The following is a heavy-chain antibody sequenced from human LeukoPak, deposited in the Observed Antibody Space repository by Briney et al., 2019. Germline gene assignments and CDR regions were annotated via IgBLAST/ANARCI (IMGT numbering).Heavy chain of an antibody. V-gene: IGHV3-11*01. Sequence: GGSLRLSCAASGFTFSDYYMSWIRQAPGKGLERVSYISSSGSTIYYADSVKGRFTISRDNAKNSLYLQMNSLRAEDTAVYYCARIGSSSWLVFDYWGQGTLVTVSS. D-gene: IGHD6-13*01. J-gene: IGHJ4*02. CDR2: ISSSGSTI. CDR1: GFTFSDYY. CDR3: ARIGSSSWLVFDY.